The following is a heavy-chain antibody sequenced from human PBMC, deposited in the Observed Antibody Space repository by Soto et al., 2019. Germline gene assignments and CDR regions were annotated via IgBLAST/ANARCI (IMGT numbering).Heavy chain of an antibody. Sequence: SETLSLTCTVSGGSISSYYWSWIRQPPGKGLEWIGHIYYSGSTTYNPSLKSRVTISVDTSKNQFSLKLSSVTAADTAVYYCARVRRNAYYYYYMDVWGKGTTVTVSS. CDR3: ARVRRNAYYYYYMDV. D-gene: IGHD6-6*01. J-gene: IGHJ6*03. CDR2: IYYSGST. CDR1: GGSISSYY. V-gene: IGHV4-59*12.